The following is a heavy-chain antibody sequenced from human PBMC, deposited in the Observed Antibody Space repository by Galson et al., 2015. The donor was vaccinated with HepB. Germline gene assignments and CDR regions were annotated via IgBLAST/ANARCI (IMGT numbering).Heavy chain of an antibody. CDR3: ARLPYSNYVGGLDP. CDR1: GFTFSNYG. V-gene: IGHV3-33*01. Sequence: SLRLSCAASGFTFSNYGMHWVRQAPGKGLEWVAIIWSDGSNKDYADSVKGRFTISRDNSKNTVYLQMNSLRAEDTAVYYCARLPYSNYVGGLDPWGQGTLVTVSS. J-gene: IGHJ5*02. CDR2: IWSDGSNK. D-gene: IGHD4-11*01.